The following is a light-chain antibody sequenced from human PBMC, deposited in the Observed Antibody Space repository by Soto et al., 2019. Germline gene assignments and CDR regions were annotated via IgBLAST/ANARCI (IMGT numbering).Light chain of an antibody. CDR3: NSCTDTTSLI. CDR2: DDS. CDR1: NIGSKS. J-gene: IGLJ2*01. V-gene: IGLV3-21*02. Sequence: SYELTQPPSVSVAPGQTARISCGGNNIGSKSVHWYQQKPGQAPVLVVYDDSDRPSGISNRFSGSKSGNTASLTISGLQAEDEADYYCNSCTDTTSLIFGGGTKVTVL.